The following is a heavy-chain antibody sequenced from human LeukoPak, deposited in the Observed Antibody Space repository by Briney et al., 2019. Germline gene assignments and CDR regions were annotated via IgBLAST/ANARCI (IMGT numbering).Heavy chain of an antibody. J-gene: IGHJ3*02. CDR3: ATGYSSSWGAFDI. V-gene: IGHV4-4*07. D-gene: IGHD6-13*01. CDR2: IYTSGST. Sequence: PSETLSLTCTVSGGSITTHYWSWIRQPAGKGLEWIGRIYTSGSTNYNPSLKSRVTMSVDTSKNQFSLKLSSVTAADTAVYYCATGYSSSWGAFDIWGQGTMVTVSS. CDR1: GGSITTHY.